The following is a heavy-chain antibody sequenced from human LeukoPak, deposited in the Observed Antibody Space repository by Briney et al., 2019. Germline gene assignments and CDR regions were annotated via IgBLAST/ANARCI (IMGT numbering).Heavy chain of an antibody. J-gene: IGHJ4*02. V-gene: IGHV4-39*07. CDR1: GGSISSSSYY. CDR3: ARDRGYGDPYYFDY. Sequence: SETLSLTCTVSGGSISSSSYYWGWIRQPPGKGLEWIGSIYYSGSTYYNPSLKSRVTISADTSKNQFSLKLSSVTAADTAVYYCARDRGYGDPYYFDYWGQGTLVTVSS. D-gene: IGHD4-17*01. CDR2: IYYSGST.